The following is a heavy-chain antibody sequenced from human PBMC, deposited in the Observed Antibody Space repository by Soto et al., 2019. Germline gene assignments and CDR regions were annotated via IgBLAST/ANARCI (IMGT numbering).Heavy chain of an antibody. CDR1: GGSISDHY. D-gene: IGHD1-26*01. J-gene: IGHJ4*02. CDR3: TRGLFSGSSYSGSWYYFDS. Sequence: PSETLSLTCTVSGGSISDHYYMWIRQSPGKGLEYIGYIYNGGRTDYNPSLKSRVIISVDTSKNQFSLKLTSVTAADTAVYYCTRGLFSGSSYSGSWYYFDSWGQGTMVT. CDR2: IYNGGRT. V-gene: IGHV4-59*11.